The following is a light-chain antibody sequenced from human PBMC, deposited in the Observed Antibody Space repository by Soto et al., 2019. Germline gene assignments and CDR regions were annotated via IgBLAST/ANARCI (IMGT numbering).Light chain of an antibody. V-gene: IGLV2-14*01. CDR1: SSDVGGYNY. CDR3: SSYTSSSTLNWV. CDR2: DVS. Sequence: QSALTQPASVSGSPGQSITISCTGTSSDVGGYNYVSWYQQHPGKAPKLMIYDVSNRPSGVSNRFSGSKSGNTASLTISVLQAEDEADYYCSSYTSSSTLNWVFGGGTKVTVL. J-gene: IGLJ3*02.